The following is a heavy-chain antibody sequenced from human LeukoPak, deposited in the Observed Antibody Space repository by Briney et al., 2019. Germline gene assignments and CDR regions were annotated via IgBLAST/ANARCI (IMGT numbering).Heavy chain of an antibody. V-gene: IGHV3-23*01. J-gene: IGHJ5*02. Sequence: GGSLRLSCAASGFTFSSYGMSWVRQAPGKGLEWVSAISGSGGSTYYADSVKGRFTISRDNSKNTLYLQMNSLRAEDTAVYYCARGNGYSSSWYNSYWFDPWGQGTLVTVSS. CDR1: GFTFSSYG. D-gene: IGHD6-13*01. CDR3: ARGNGYSSSWYNSYWFDP. CDR2: ISGSGGST.